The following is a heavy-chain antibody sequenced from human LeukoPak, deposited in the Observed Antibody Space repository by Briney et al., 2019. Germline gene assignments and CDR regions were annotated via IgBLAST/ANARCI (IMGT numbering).Heavy chain of an antibody. Sequence: SETLSFTCTVSGYSISSGYYWTWIRQPPGKGLAWIGTIYHSGTTYYNPSLKSRVTISVDTSKNQFSLKLSSVTAADTAVYYCARHTVAGPGDFDYWGQGTLVTVSS. J-gene: IGHJ4*02. V-gene: IGHV4-38-2*02. D-gene: IGHD6-19*01. CDR3: ARHTVAGPGDFDY. CDR1: GYSISSGYY. CDR2: IYHSGTT.